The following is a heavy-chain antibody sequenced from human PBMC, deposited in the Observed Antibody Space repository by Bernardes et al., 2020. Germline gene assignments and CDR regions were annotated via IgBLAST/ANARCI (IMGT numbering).Heavy chain of an antibody. D-gene: IGHD4-17*01. V-gene: IGHV4-31*03. J-gene: IGHJ4*02. CDR1: GGSISSGGYY. CDR3: ARGATVVTPDY. CDR2: IYYSGST. Sequence: SETLSLTCTVSGGSISSGGYYWSWIRQHPGKGLEWIGYIYYSGSTYYNPSLKSRVTISVDTSKNQFSLKLSSVTAADTAVYYCARGATVVTPDYWGQGTLVTVSS.